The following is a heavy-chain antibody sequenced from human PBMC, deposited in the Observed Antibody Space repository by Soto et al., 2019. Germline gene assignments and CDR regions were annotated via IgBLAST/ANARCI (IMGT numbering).Heavy chain of an antibody. CDR2: IWYDGSNK. V-gene: IGHV3-33*01. Sequence: GSLRLSCAASGFTFSSYGMHWVRQAPGKGLEWVAVIWYDGSNKYYADSVKGRFTISRDNSKNTLYLQMNGLRAEYTAVYYCARADSSSWQDWGQGTLVTVSS. CDR3: ARADSSSWQD. CDR1: GFTFSSYG. J-gene: IGHJ4*02. D-gene: IGHD6-13*01.